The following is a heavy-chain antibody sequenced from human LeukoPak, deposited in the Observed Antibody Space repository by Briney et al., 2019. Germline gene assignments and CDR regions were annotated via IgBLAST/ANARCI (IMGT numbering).Heavy chain of an antibody. V-gene: IGHV3-23*01. CDR1: GFTVSSYA. J-gene: IGHJ3*01. D-gene: IGHD2-2*01. CDR2: ISVSGGST. Sequence: GGSLRLPCAATGFTVSSYAMSWVRQAPGKGLEWVAGISVSGGSTYYADSVKGRFTISRDNSKNTLYLQMNNLRAEDTALYYCAKYCSSTSCHRLLWGQGTMVTVSS. CDR3: AKYCSSTSCHRLL.